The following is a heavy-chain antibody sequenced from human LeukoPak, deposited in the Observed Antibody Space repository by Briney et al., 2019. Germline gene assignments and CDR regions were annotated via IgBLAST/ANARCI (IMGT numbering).Heavy chain of an antibody. J-gene: IGHJ4*02. CDR1: GFTFSAFA. V-gene: IGHV3-23*01. CDR2: ITDDGYNT. CDR3: AKDPPRWGWLQGWGTN. D-gene: IGHD2-21*01. Sequence: PGGSLRLSCAASGFTFSAFAMTWVRQAPGKGLEWVSTITDDGYNTYSADSVKGRFTISRDNSKNTLYLQMNSLRAEDTAVYYCAKDPPRWGWLQGWGTNWGQGTLVTVSS.